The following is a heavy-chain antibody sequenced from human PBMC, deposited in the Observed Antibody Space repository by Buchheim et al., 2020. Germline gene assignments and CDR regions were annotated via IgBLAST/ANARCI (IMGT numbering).Heavy chain of an antibody. CDR1: GFTFSSYA. CDR2: ISFDGTKK. Sequence: QVQLVESGGGVVQPGRSLRLSCAASGFTFSSYAMHWVRQAPGKGLEWVAVISFDGTKKYYAESVKGRFTISRDNSKNMLYLQMDSLRGEDTAVYYGAKDQYGDHEGGMDVWGQGTT. V-gene: IGHV3-30*04. CDR3: AKDQYGDHEGGMDV. D-gene: IGHD4-17*01. J-gene: IGHJ6*02.